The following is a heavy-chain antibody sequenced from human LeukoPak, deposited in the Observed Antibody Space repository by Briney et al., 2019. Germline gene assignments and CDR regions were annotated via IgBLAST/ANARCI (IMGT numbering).Heavy chain of an antibody. D-gene: IGHD5-12*01. CDR3: AREGRVSGYDFDC. Sequence: GGSLRLSCAASGFTFSRYWVHWVRQAPGKGLVWVSRINSDGSSITYADSVKGRFTISRDNAKNTLYLQMNSLRVEHTAVYYCAREGRVSGYDFDCWGQGTLVTVSS. CDR2: INSDGSSI. J-gene: IGHJ4*02. CDR1: GFTFSRYW. V-gene: IGHV3-74*03.